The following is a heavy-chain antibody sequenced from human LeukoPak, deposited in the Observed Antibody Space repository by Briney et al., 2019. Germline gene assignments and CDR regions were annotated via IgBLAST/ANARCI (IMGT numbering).Heavy chain of an antibody. CDR1: GFTFSSYS. D-gene: IGHD3-10*01. CDR3: ARDGSGSPGVVGYFDY. J-gene: IGHJ4*02. V-gene: IGHV3-21*01. CDR2: ISSSSGYI. Sequence: PGGSLRLSCAASGFTFSSYSMNWVRQAPGKGLEWVSSISSSSGYIYYADSVKGRFTISRDNAKNSLYLQMNSLRAEDTAVYYCARDGSGSPGVVGYFDYWGQGTLVTVSS.